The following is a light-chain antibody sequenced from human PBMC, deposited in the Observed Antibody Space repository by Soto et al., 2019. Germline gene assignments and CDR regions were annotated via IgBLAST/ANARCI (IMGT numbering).Light chain of an antibody. CDR2: GVT. V-gene: IGLV2-14*03. CDR1: SSDIGSYNY. CDR3: CSYTTTTAYV. J-gene: IGLJ1*01. Sequence: QSALTQPASVSGSPGQSITISCTGTSSDIGSYNYISWYQQYPDKGVKLLIYGVTNRPSGVSNRFSGSKSGYTASLTISGLQAEDEADYYCCSYTTTTAYVFGTGTKVTVL.